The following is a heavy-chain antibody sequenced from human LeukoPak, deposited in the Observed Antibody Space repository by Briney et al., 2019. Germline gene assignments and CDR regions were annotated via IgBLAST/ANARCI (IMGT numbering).Heavy chain of an antibody. D-gene: IGHD6-13*01. V-gene: IGHV3-21*01. CDR3: ARAYSSSWFDAFDI. J-gene: IGHJ3*02. Sequence: PGGSLRLSCAASGFTFSSYSMNWVRQAPGKGLEWVSSISSSSSYIYYADSVKGRFTISRDNAKNSLYLQMNSLRAEDTAVYYCARAYSSSWFDAFDIWGQGTMVTVSS. CDR2: ISSSSSYI. CDR1: GFTFSSYS.